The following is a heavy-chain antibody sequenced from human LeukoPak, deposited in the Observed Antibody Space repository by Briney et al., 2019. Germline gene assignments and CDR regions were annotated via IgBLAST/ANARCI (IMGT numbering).Heavy chain of an antibody. Sequence: SETLSLTCTVSGGSISSSSYYWGWIRQPPGKGLEWIGSIYYSGSTYYNPSLKSRVTISVDTSKNQFSLNLNSVTAADTAVYYCARNSLGAIDYWGQGTLVTVSS. CDR3: ARNSLGAIDY. CDR1: GGSISSSSYY. CDR2: IYYSGST. V-gene: IGHV4-39*01. D-gene: IGHD1-26*01. J-gene: IGHJ4*02.